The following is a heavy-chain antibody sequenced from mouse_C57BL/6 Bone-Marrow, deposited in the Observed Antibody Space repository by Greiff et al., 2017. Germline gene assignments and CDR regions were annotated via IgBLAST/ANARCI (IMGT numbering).Heavy chain of an antibody. J-gene: IGHJ1*03. CDR1: GFSLTSYA. D-gene: IGHD1-1*01. CDR2: IWTGGGT. Sequence: QVQLKESGPGLVAPSQSLSITCTVSGFSLTSYAISWVRQPPGKGLEWLGVIWTGGGTNYNSALKSRLSISKDNSKSQVFLKMNSLQTDDTARYYCARPSFPLNYYGSSYGYFDVWGTGTTVTVSS. CDR3: ARPSFPLNYYGSSYGYFDV. V-gene: IGHV2-9-1*01.